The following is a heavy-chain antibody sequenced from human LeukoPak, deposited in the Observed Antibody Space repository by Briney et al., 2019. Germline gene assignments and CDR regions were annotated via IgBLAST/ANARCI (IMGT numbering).Heavy chain of an antibody. CDR1: VFIFIKNS. CDR2: ISSSSSYM. Sequence: GWSVRDSCAACVFIFIKNSMNGVRQAAGKGLEGVSPISSSSSYMSYADSVKGRFTISRDNAKKSLYLQMNSLRAEDTAVYYCARDRGALWYDTSGFAFDIWGQGTMVTVSS. V-gene: IGHV3-21*01. J-gene: IGHJ3*02. D-gene: IGHD3-22*01. CDR3: ARDRGALWYDTSGFAFDI.